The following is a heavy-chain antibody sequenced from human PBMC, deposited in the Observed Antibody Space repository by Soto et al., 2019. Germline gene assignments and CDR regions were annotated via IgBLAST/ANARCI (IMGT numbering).Heavy chain of an antibody. CDR2: IKSKTDGGTT. Sequence: GGSPRLSCAASGFTFSNAWMSWVRQAPGKGLEWVGRIKSKTDGGTTDYAAPVKGRFTISRDDSKNTLYLQMNSLKTEDAAVYYCTTGSYDSSGYYYDYWGQGTLVTVSS. J-gene: IGHJ4*02. CDR3: TTGSYDSSGYYYDY. D-gene: IGHD3-22*01. V-gene: IGHV3-15*01. CDR1: GFTFSNAW.